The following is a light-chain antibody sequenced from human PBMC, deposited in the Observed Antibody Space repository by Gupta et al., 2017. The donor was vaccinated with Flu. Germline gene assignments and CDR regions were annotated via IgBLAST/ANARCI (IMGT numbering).Light chain of an antibody. CDR2: DAS. J-gene: IGKJ4*01. CDR3: QQRSNWPRALT. CDR1: QSVSSY. V-gene: IGKV3-11*01. Sequence: EIVLTQSPATLSLSPGERATLSCRASQSVSSYLAWYQQKPGQAPRLLIYDASNRATGIPARFSGSGSGTDFTLTISSLEPEDFAVYYSQQRSNWPRALTFGGGTKVEIK.